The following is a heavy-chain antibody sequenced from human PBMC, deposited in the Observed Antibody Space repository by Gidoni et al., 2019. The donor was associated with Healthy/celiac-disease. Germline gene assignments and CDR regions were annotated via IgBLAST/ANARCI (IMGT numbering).Heavy chain of an antibody. CDR1: GATFSSYA. CDR2: IIPIFGTA. J-gene: IGHJ6*02. CDR3: ARAHDTAMGAPHPDYYYYGMDV. V-gene: IGHV1-69*01. Sequence: QVQLVQSGAAVTKPGPSVKVSCKASGATFSSYAFGWVRQAPGQGLELMGGIIPIFGTANYAQKFQGRVTITADEATSTAYMELSSLRSEDTAVYYCARAHDTAMGAPHPDYYYYGMDVWGQGTTVTVSS. D-gene: IGHD5-18*01.